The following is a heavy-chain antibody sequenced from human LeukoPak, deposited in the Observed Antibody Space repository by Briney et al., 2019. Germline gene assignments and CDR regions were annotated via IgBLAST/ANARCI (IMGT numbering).Heavy chain of an antibody. V-gene: IGHV3-30-3*01. CDR1: GFTFSSYA. CDR2: ISYDGSNK. J-gene: IGHJ3*02. Sequence: GGSLRLSCAASGFTFSSYAMHWVHQAPGKGLEWVAVISYDGSNKYYADSVKGRFTISRDNSKSTLYLQMNSLRAEDTAVYYCARDSGLRYFDWPHRVNAFDIWGQGTMVTVSS. CDR3: ARDSGLRYFDWPHRVNAFDI. D-gene: IGHD3-9*01.